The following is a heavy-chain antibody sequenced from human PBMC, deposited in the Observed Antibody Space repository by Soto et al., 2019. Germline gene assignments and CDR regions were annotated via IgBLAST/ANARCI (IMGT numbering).Heavy chain of an antibody. V-gene: IGHV5-51*01. CDR1: GYTFPNYW. CDR3: AKHGRSIDYDNAVYYAMDV. J-gene: IGHJ6*02. D-gene: IGHD3-16*01. CDR2: IYPGDSDT. Sequence: GESLKIACKGSGYTFPNYWIGWVRQMPGKGLEWMGTIYPGDSDTRYSPSFQGQDTISADKSLSTAYLQLSSLKASATATSYCAKHGRSIDYDNAVYYAMDVWGQGTTVTVSS.